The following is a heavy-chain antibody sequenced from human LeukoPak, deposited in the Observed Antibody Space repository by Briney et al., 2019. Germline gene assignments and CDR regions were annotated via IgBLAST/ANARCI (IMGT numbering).Heavy chain of an antibody. CDR3: ARVARAEDYFDY. V-gene: IGHV3-74*01. Sequence: PGGSLRLSCAASGFTFSSYWMHWVRQAPGKGLVWVSRINSDGSSTSYADSVKGRFTISRDNAKNTLYLQMNSLRAEDTAVYYCARVARAEDYFDYWGQGTLVTVPS. CDR2: INSDGSST. CDR1: GFTFSSYW. J-gene: IGHJ4*02.